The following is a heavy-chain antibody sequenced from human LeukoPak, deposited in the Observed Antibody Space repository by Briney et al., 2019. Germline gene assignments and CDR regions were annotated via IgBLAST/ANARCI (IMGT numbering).Heavy chain of an antibody. CDR1: GFSVSENY. J-gene: IGHJ4*02. V-gene: IGHV3-66*01. D-gene: IGHD5-24*01. Sequence: GGSLRLSCAASGFSVSENYMSWVRQAPGKGLEWVSVIYRGDATYYADSVKGRFTISRDSFENTVYLQMDSLRAEDTTVYYCVKETRGTTIYYWGQGTLVTVSS. CDR2: IYRGDAT. CDR3: VKETRGTTIYY.